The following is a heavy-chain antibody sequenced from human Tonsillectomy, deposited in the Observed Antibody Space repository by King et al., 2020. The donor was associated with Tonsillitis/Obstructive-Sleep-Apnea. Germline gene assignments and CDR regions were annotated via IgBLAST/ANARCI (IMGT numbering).Heavy chain of an antibody. V-gene: IGHV3-11*06. CDR1: GFTFSDYY. CDR2: ISRLTTYT. J-gene: IGHJ4*02. Sequence: QVQLVESGGGLVKPGGSLRLSCAASGFTFSDYYMSWIRQAPGKGLEWVSYISRLTTYTNYADSVKGRFTISRDNAKNSLYLKMNSLRAEDTAVYYWARDLWGSGGYFFDYWGQGTLVTVSS. CDR3: ARDLWGSGGYFFDY. D-gene: IGHD6-19*01.